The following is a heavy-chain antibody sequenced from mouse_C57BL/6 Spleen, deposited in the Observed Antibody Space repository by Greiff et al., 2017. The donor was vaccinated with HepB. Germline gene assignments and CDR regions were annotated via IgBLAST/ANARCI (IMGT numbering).Heavy chain of an antibody. CDR1: GFTFSDYG. CDR2: ISSGSSTI. J-gene: IGHJ4*01. V-gene: IGHV5-17*01. CDR3: ARRYYGYAMDY. D-gene: IGHD1-1*01. Sequence: DVMLVESGGGLVKPGGSLKLSCAASGFTFSDYGMHWVRQAPGKGLEWVAYISSGSSTIYYADTVKGRFTISRDNAKNTLFLQMTSLRSEDTAMYYCARRYYGYAMDYWGQGTSVTVSS.